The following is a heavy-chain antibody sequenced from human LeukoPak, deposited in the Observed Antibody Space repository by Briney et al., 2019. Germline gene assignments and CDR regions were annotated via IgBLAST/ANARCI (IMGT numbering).Heavy chain of an antibody. Sequence: GGSLRLSCATSGFSFSSYGMSWVRQAPGKGLEWVSYISSGYPTIYYADSVKGRFTISRDNAKNSLYLQMNSLRAEDTAVYYCAKDLLLEYSSSRPFDYWGQGTLVTVSS. D-gene: IGHD6-6*01. J-gene: IGHJ4*02. V-gene: IGHV3-48*01. CDR1: GFSFSSYG. CDR3: AKDLLLEYSSSRPFDY. CDR2: ISSGYPTI.